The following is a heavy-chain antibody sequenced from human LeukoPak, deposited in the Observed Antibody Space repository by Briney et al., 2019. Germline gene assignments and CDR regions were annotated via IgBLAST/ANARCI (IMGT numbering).Heavy chain of an antibody. V-gene: IGHV1-69*05. CDR2: IIPIFGTA. D-gene: IGHD3-3*01. CDR1: GGTFSSYD. Sequence: ASVKVSCKASGGTFSSYDISWVRQAPGQGLEWMGRIIPIFGTANYAQKFQGRVTITTDESTSTAYMELSSLRSEDTAVYYCAREDYDFWSGYHLPTAGLDYWGQGTLVTVSS. CDR3: AREDYDFWSGYHLPTAGLDY. J-gene: IGHJ4*02.